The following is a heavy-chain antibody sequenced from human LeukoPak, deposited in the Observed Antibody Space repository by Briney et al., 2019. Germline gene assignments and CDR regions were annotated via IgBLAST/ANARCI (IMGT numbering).Heavy chain of an antibody. CDR3: ARDLIPFGVNSGADF. D-gene: IGHD3-10*01. Sequence: GGSLRLSCVASGFTFSRYGIHWVRQAPGKGLEWVANIWFDETNTSYADSVQARFKVSRDISENTVYLQMNSLRVEDTAVYYCARDLIPFGVNSGADFWGQGVLVTVSS. V-gene: IGHV3-33*01. J-gene: IGHJ4*02. CDR2: IWFDETNT. CDR1: GFTFSRYG.